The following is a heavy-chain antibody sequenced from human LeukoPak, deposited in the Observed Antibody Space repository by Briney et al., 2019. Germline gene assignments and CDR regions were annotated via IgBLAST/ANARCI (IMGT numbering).Heavy chain of an antibody. V-gene: IGHV1-69*05. J-gene: IGHJ4*02. CDR1: GGTFSSYA. Sequence: SVKVSCKASGGTFSSYAISWVRQAPGQGLEWMGGIIPIFGTANYAQKFQGRVTITTDESTSTAYMELRSLRSEDTAVYYCARGRAYCGGDCYLDWGQGTLVTVSS. D-gene: IGHD2-21*02. CDR2: IIPIFGTA. CDR3: ARGRAYCGGDCYLD.